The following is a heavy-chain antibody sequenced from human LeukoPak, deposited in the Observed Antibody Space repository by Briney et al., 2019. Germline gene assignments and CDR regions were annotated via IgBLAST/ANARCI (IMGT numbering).Heavy chain of an antibody. D-gene: IGHD6-13*01. V-gene: IGHV1-69*13. Sequence: ASVKVSCKASGGTFSSYAISWVRQAPGQGLEWMGGIIPIFGTANYAQKFQGRVTITADESTSTAYMELSSLRSEDTAVYYCASSIAAAGYNWFDPWGQGTLVTVSS. CDR1: GGTFSSYA. CDR2: IIPIFGTA. J-gene: IGHJ5*02. CDR3: ASSIAAAGYNWFDP.